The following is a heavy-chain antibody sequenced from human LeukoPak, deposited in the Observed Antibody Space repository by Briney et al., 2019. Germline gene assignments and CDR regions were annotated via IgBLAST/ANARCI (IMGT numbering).Heavy chain of an antibody. V-gene: IGHV1-2*05. CDR2: INLKSGGT. D-gene: IGHD3-9*01. Sequence: ASVKVSCKTSGYTFTGYYMHWVRQAPGQGFEWMGRINLKSGGTNYAQKFQGRVTMTRDTSISTAYMELSSLTSDDTVVYYCARAGYDLLTLAPDPANDYWGQGTLVTVSS. CDR3: ARAGYDLLTLAPDPANDY. CDR1: GYTFTGYY. J-gene: IGHJ4*02.